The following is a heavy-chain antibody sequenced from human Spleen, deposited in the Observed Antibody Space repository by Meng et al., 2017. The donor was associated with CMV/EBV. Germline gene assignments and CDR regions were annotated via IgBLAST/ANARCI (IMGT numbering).Heavy chain of an antibody. D-gene: IGHD6-19*01. Sequence: GESLKISCAASGFTFSSYSMNWVRQAPGKGLEWVSSISTSSDYIYYADSVEGRFTVSRDNAKNSLYLQMDSLRAEDTAVYYCARDYSVTGWPPDYWGQGTLVTVSS. CDR3: ARDYSVTGWPPDY. CDR2: ISTSSDYI. J-gene: IGHJ4*02. V-gene: IGHV3-21*01. CDR1: GFTFSSYS.